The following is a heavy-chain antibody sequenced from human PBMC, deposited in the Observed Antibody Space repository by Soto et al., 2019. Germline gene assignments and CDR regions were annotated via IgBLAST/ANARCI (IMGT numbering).Heavy chain of an antibody. CDR1: GWIFTDYY. Sequence: AAVQVSHKGCGWIFTDYYINWVRQAPGQGLEWMGWINPNSGDTSYLQKFQGRVSMTTDTSINKAYMELSRVTSDDTAVYYCARPFCSTNSCHNWFDSWGQGTLVTVSS. D-gene: IGHD2-2*01. CDR3: ARPFCSTNSCHNWFDS. V-gene: IGHV1-2*02. CDR2: INPNSGDT. J-gene: IGHJ5*01.